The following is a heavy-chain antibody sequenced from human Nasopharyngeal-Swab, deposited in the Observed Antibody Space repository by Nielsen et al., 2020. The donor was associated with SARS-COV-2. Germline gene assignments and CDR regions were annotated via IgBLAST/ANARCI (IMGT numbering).Heavy chain of an antibody. Sequence: ASVKVSCKASGYTFTGYYMHWVRQAPGQGLEWMGRINPNSGGTNYAQKFQGRVTMTRDTSISTAYMELRSLRSDDTAVYYCARDRALYSSSWYYWGQGTLVTVSS. CDR1: GYTFTGYY. D-gene: IGHD6-13*01. CDR3: ARDRALYSSSWYY. V-gene: IGHV1-2*06. CDR2: INPNSGGT. J-gene: IGHJ4*02.